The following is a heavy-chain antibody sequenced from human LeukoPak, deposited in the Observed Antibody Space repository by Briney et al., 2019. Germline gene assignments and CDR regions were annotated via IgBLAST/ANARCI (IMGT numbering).Heavy chain of an antibody. J-gene: IGHJ3*02. CDR2: IYHSGGT. CDR3: ARVNFAFNI. D-gene: IGHD5-24*01. CDR1: GGSISSGGYY. V-gene: IGHV4-30-2*01. Sequence: PSQTLSLTCTVSGGSISSGGYYWSWIRQPPGKGLEWIGYIYHSGGTFYNASLKRRVTVSVDTSENQFSKRLSSVPTAHTAVYFCARVNFAFNIWAPGDLVPVSS.